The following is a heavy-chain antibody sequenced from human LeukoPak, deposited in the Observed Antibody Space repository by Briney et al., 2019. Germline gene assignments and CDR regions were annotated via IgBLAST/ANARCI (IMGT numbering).Heavy chain of an antibody. Sequence: GGSLRLSCAASGFTFSSYVMSWVRQAPGKGLEWVSSISNSGGSTYYADSVKGRFTISRDNSKNTLYLQMNSLRAEDTAVYYCATLPMSSGYYFFDYWGQGTLVTVSS. V-gene: IGHV3-23*01. D-gene: IGHD3-22*01. CDR2: ISNSGGST. CDR1: GFTFSSYV. J-gene: IGHJ4*02. CDR3: ATLPMSSGYYFFDY.